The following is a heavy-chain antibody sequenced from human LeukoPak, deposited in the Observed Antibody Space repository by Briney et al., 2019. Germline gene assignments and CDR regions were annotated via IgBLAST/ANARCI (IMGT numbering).Heavy chain of an antibody. V-gene: IGHV4-59*01. CDR3: ARSGGYSSSQNY. D-gene: IGHD6-19*01. CDR1: GGSISSYY. CDR2: IYSSGST. Sequence: SETLSLTCTVSGGSISSYYWSWIRQPPGKGLEWIGYIYSSGSTNYNSSLKSRVTISVDTSKNQFSLKLTSVTAADTAVYYCARSGGYSSSQNYWGQGTLVTVSS. J-gene: IGHJ4*02.